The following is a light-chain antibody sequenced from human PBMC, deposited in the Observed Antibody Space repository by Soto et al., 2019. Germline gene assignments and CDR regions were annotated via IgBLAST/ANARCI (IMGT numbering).Light chain of an antibody. J-gene: IGKJ3*01. Sequence: EIVMTQSPATLSVSPGERATLSCRASQGVSNKLAWYQQKPGQAPRLLIYGASTRATGIPARFSGSGSGTEFILTISSLQTEDFAVYYCQQYNNWPPAFTFGPGTKVDNK. CDR1: QGVSNK. CDR3: QQYNNWPPAFT. V-gene: IGKV3-15*01. CDR2: GAS.